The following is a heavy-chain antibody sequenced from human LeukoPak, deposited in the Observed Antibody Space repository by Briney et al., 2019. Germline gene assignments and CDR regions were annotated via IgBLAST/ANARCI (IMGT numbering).Heavy chain of an antibody. J-gene: IGHJ3*02. V-gene: IGHV4-59*01. D-gene: IGHD2-15*01. CDR3: AGGYCSGGSCYSTAFDI. CDR2: IYYSGST. Sequence: SETLSLTCTVSGGSISSYYWSWIRQPPGKGLEWIGYIYYSGSTNYNPSLKSRVTISADTSKNQFSLKLSSVTAADTAVYYCAGGYCSGGSCYSTAFDIWGQGTMVTVSS. CDR1: GGSISSYY.